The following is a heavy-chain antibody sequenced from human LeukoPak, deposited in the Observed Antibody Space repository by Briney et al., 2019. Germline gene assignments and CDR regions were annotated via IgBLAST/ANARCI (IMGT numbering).Heavy chain of an antibody. CDR1: GFTFSSYA. CDR2: IRSSGGTT. V-gene: IGHV3-23*01. CDR3: AGPRFGELLYDY. J-gene: IGHJ4*02. Sequence: GGSLRLSCAASGFTFSSYAMSWVRQAPGKGLEWVTAIRSSGGTTYYADSVKGRFATSRDNSKNTLYLQMNSLRAEDTAVYYCAGPRFGELLYDYWGQGTLVTVSS. D-gene: IGHD3-10*01.